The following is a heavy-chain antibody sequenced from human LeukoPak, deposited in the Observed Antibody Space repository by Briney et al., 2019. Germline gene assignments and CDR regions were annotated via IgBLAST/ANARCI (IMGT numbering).Heavy chain of an antibody. CDR2: IYHSGST. V-gene: IGHV4-38-2*02. Sequence: SETLSLTCTVSGYSVSSGYYWGWIRQPPGKGLEWIGSIYHSGSTYYNPSLKSRVTISVDTSKNQFSLKLSSVTAADTAVYYCARDLLPMTKAGVVNDWGQGSLVIVSA. CDR3: ARDLLPMTKAGVVND. J-gene: IGHJ4*02. D-gene: IGHD3-3*01. CDR1: GYSVSSGYY.